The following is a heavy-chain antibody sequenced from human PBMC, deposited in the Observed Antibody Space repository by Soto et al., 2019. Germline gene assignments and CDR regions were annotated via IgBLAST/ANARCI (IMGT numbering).Heavy chain of an antibody. Sequence: QVQLVQSGAEVKKPGASVKVSCKASGYTFTSYGISWVRQAPGQGLEWMGWFSAYNGNTNYAQKLKGRVTMTTDTSTSTAYMELRSLRSDDTAVYYCARDCRIAVAGTSWFDPWGQGTLVTVSS. CDR1: GYTFTSYG. CDR2: FSAYNGNT. V-gene: IGHV1-18*04. CDR3: ARDCRIAVAGTSWFDP. D-gene: IGHD6-19*01. J-gene: IGHJ5*02.